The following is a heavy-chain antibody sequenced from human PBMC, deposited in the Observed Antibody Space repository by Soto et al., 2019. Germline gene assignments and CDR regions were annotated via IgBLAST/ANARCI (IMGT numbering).Heavy chain of an antibody. CDR1: GDTFKNCV. Sequence: QVQVVQSGVEVRRPGSSVKVSCKASGDTFKNCVISWVRQAPGQGLEWMGGIIPLFGTPDFAQRFQGRLAITTDESTTTAYMELSRLRSEDTATYYCAAALGFGKLSVVWGQGPTVIVSS. CDR2: IIPLFGTP. V-gene: IGHV1-69*01. CDR3: AAALGFGKLSVV. J-gene: IGHJ6*02. D-gene: IGHD3-10*01.